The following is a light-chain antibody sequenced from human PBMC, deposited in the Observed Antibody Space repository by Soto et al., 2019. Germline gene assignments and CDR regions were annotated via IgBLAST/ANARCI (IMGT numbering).Light chain of an antibody. CDR1: QSVSSSY. Sequence: EIVLTQSPGTLSWSPGEGATLSCRASQSVSSSYLAWYQQKPGRAPRLLIYGASSRATGIPDRFSGSGSGTEFTLTISSLEPEDFAVYVCQEYGNSLSFGGGTKVEIK. J-gene: IGKJ4*01. CDR2: GAS. CDR3: QEYGNSLS. V-gene: IGKV3-20*01.